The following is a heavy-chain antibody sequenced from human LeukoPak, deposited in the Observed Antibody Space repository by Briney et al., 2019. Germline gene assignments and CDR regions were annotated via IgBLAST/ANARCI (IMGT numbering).Heavy chain of an antibody. Sequence: SETLSLTCTVSGGTISSGGYYWSWIRQPPGKGLEWIGYIYYSGSTNYNPSLKSRVTISVDTSKNQFSLKLSSVTAADTAVYYCARGGKVYSTTSGVFDYWGQGTLVTVSS. J-gene: IGHJ4*02. V-gene: IGHV4-61*08. D-gene: IGHD2/OR15-2a*01. CDR3: ARGGKVYSTTSGVFDY. CDR1: GGTISSGGYY. CDR2: IYYSGST.